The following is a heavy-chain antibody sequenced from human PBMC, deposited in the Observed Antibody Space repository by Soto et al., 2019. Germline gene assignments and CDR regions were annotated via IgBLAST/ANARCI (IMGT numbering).Heavy chain of an antibody. CDR2: IIPIFGTA. V-gene: IGHV1-69*01. J-gene: IGHJ6*02. D-gene: IGHD3-10*01. CDR1: GGTFSSYA. Sequence: QVQLVQSGAEVKKPGSSVKVSCKASGGTFSSYAISWVRQAPGQGLEWMGGIIPIFGTANYAQKFQGRVTITADESTSTAYMELSSLRSEDTAVYYCVVTMVRGVIGYYYYGMDVWGQGTTVTVSS. CDR3: VVTMVRGVIGYYYYGMDV.